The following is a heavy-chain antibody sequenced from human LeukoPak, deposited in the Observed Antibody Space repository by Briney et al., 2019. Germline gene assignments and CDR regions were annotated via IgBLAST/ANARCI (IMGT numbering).Heavy chain of an antibody. V-gene: IGHV3-74*01. D-gene: IGHD5-24*01. Sequence: GGSLRLSCAASGFTFSSYWMHWVRQAPGKGLVWVSRINTDGSSTSYADSVKGRFTISRDSAKNTLYLQMSSLTVEDTALYYCARDRGSRGGRPQDALDHWGQGTLVTVSS. CDR1: GFTFSSYW. J-gene: IGHJ5*02. CDR3: ARDRGSRGGRPQDALDH. CDR2: INTDGSST.